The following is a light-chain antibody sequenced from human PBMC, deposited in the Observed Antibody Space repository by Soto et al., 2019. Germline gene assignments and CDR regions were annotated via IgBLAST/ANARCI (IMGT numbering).Light chain of an antibody. Sequence: QSDLTQPASVSGSPGQSITISCTGTSSDVGSYNLVSWYQQYPGKAPKLMIYEVTKRPSGVSDRFSGSKSGNTASLTISGLQAEDEADYYCCSYAGGVIFGGGTKLTVL. V-gene: IGLV2-23*02. CDR3: CSYAGGVI. CDR2: EVT. CDR1: SSDVGSYNL. J-gene: IGLJ2*01.